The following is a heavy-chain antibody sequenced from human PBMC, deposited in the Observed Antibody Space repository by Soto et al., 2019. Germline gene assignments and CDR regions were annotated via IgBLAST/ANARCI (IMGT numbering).Heavy chain of an antibody. D-gene: IGHD6-13*01. V-gene: IGHV3-23*01. J-gene: IGHJ6*02. CDR1: GFTFSSYA. CDR3: AKAVSSSWGYYYCGMDV. CDR2: ISGSGGST. Sequence: GGSLRLSCAASGFTFSSYAMSWVRQAPGKGLEWVSAISGSGGSTYYADSVKGRFTISRDNSKNTLYLQMNSLRAEDTAVYYCAKAVSSSWGYYYCGMDVWGQGTTVTVSS.